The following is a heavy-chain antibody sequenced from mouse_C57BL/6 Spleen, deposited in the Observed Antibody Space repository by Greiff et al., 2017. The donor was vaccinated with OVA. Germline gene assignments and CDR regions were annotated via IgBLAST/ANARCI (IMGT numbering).Heavy chain of an antibody. CDR3: ARGDDGYSFDY. Sequence: QVQLQQPGAELVRPGTSVKLSCKASGYTFTSYWMHWVKQRPGQGLEWVGVIDPSDSYTNYNQKFKGKATLTVDTSSSTAYMQLSSLTSEDSAVYYCARGDDGYSFDYWGQGTTLTVSS. D-gene: IGHD2-3*01. CDR1: GYTFTSYW. J-gene: IGHJ2*01. CDR2: IDPSDSYT. V-gene: IGHV1-59*01.